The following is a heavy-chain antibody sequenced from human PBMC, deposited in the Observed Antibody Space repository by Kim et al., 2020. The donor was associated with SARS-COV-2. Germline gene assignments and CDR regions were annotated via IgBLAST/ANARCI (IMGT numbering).Heavy chain of an antibody. J-gene: IGHJ5*02. Sequence: GGSLRLSCAASGFTFSSYGMHWVRQAPGKGLEWVAVISYDGSNKYYADSVKGRFTISRDNSKNTLYLQMNSLRAEDTAVYYCAKDRPPGFDPWGQGTLVTVSS. V-gene: IGHV3-30*18. CDR3: AKDRPPGFDP. CDR2: ISYDGSNK. CDR1: GFTFSSYG.